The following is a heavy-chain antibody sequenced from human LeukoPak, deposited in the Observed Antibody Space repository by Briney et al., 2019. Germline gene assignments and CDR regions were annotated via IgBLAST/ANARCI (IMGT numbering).Heavy chain of an antibody. V-gene: IGHV3-23*01. CDR3: AKGRCSSTSCYDWFDP. CDR2: ISGSGGST. Sequence: GGSLRLSCAASGFTFSSYAMSWVRQAPGKGLEWVSAISGSGGSTYYADSVKGRFTFSRDNSKNTLYLQVNSLRAEDTAVYYCAKGRCSSTSCYDWFDPWGQGTLVTVSS. CDR1: GFTFSSYA. J-gene: IGHJ5*02. D-gene: IGHD2-2*01.